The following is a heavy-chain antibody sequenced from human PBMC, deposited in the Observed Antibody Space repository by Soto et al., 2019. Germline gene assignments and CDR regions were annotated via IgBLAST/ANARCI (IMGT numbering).Heavy chain of an antibody. J-gene: IGHJ6*02. CDR2: MNPNTGNT. V-gene: IGHV1-8*01. Sequence: GASVKVSCKASGYTFTNYDINWVRQATGQGLEYMGWMNPNTGNTGYAQKFQGRVTMTRDTSTSTAYMELSSLRSEDTAVYFCARGYDYYYGVDVWGQGTTVTV. CDR3: ARGYDYYYGVDV. CDR1: GYTFTNYD.